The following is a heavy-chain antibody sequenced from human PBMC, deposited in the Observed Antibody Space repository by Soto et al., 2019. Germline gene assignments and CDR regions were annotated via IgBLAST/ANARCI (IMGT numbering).Heavy chain of an antibody. CDR2: ISYDGSNK. CDR3: ARGFLPPGSSGWYHYFDY. D-gene: IGHD6-19*01. V-gene: IGHV3-30-3*01. CDR1: GFTFSSYA. Sequence: GGSLRLSCAASGFTFSSYAMHWVRQAPGKGLEWVAVISYDGSNKYYADSVKGRFTISRDNSKNTLYLQMNSLRAEDTAVYYCARGFLPPGSSGWYHYFDYWGQGTLVTVSS. J-gene: IGHJ4*02.